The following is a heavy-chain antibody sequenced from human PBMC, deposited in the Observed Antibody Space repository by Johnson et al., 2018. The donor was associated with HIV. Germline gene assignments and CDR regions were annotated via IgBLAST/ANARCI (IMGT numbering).Heavy chain of an antibody. CDR3: TVPASIAVAGLGAFDI. V-gene: IGHV3-30-3*01. CDR1: GFTFDDYA. Sequence: VQLVESGGGLVQPGRSLRLSCAASGFTFDDYAMHWVRQAPGKGLEWVAVISYDGSNKYYADSVKGRFTISRDNSKNTLYLQMNSLKTEDTAGYYCTVPASIAVAGLGAFDIGGQGTMVTVSS. D-gene: IGHD6-19*01. J-gene: IGHJ3*02. CDR2: ISYDGSNK.